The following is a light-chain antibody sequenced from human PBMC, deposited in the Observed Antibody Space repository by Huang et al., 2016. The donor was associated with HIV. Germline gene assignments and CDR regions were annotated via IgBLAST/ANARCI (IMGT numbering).Light chain of an antibody. CDR3: HQRRSWPLT. V-gene: IGKV3-11*01. CDR2: DTY. J-gene: IGKJ4*01. Sequence: EIVLTQSPGTLSLSPGERAALSCRASQSVNGNLAWYQQRPGQAPRLLIYDTYNRAAGSPARFSGSGSGTDFTLTISSLEPEDFAVYFCHQRRSWPLTFGGGTRVEIK. CDR1: QSVNGN.